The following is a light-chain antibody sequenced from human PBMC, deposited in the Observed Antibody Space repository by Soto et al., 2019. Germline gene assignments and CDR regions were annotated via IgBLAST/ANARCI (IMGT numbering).Light chain of an antibody. Sequence: DIQMTQCPSSLSAYVGDRVTITCRASQDIGNFLAWFQQKPGKAPNSLIYGASILHSGVPSKFSGSGSCTEFTLSISSLQTKSFATSYCQPHCTYPSTFGPGTKVDIK. CDR3: QPHCTYPST. CDR1: QDIGNF. J-gene: IGKJ3*01. CDR2: GAS. V-gene: IGKV1-16*02.